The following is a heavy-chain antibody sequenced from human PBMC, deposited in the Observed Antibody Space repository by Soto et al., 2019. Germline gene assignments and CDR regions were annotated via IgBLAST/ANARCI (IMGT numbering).Heavy chain of an antibody. D-gene: IGHD4-4*01. Sequence: ASVKVSCKASGGTFSSYAISWVRQAPGQGLEWMGGIIPIFGTANYAQKFQGRVTITADESTSTAYMELSSLRSEDTAVYYCARGTEIHDYSNYGDMTVGWFDPWGQGTLVTVSS. CDR3: ARGTEIHDYSNYGDMTVGWFDP. V-gene: IGHV1-69*13. CDR2: IIPIFGTA. J-gene: IGHJ5*02. CDR1: GGTFSSYA.